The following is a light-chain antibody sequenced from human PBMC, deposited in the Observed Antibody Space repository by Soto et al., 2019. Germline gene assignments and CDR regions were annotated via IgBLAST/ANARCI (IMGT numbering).Light chain of an antibody. CDR2: SDN. V-gene: IGLV1-44*01. CDR1: NSNIGSNT. Sequence: QSVLPQPPSASGTPGQRVTISCSGSNSNIGSNTVNWYQHLPGTAPKLLIHSDNQRASGVPDRLSGSKSGTSASLAISGLQSEDEANYYCASWDDRLNGPVFGGGTKLTVL. J-gene: IGLJ2*01. CDR3: ASWDDRLNGPV.